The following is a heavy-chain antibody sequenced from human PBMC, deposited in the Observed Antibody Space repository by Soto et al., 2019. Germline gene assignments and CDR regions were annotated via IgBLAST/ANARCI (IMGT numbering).Heavy chain of an antibody. J-gene: IGHJ4*02. V-gene: IGHV3-33*01. CDR1: GFTFSSYG. CDR3: ARDCAGYSSGWYQRGGFDY. CDR2: IWYDASNK. D-gene: IGHD6-19*01. Sequence: QVQLVESGGGVVQPGRSLRLSCAASGFTFSSYGMHWVRQAPGKGLEWVAVIWYDASNKYYADSVKGRFTISRDNSKNTLYLQMNSPRAEDTAVYYCARDCAGYSSGWYQRGGFDYWGQGTLVTVSS.